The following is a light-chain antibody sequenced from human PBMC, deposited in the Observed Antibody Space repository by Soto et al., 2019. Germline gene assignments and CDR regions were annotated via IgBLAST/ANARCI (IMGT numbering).Light chain of an antibody. V-gene: IGLV2-14*01. CDR3: SSYTSSTTPYV. J-gene: IGLJ1*01. CDR2: EVS. Sequence: QSLLTQPASVSGSPGQSITISCTGTSSDVGGYNYVSWFQHHPGKAPKLLIYEVSHRPSGVSNRFSGSKSGNTASLTISGLQAEDEADYHCSSYTSSTTPYVFGTGTKVTVL. CDR1: SSDVGGYNY.